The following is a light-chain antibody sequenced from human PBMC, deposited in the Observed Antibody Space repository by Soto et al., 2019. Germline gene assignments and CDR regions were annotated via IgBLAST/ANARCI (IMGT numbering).Light chain of an antibody. CDR1: QSIRTN. CDR2: GAS. J-gene: IGKJ1*01. V-gene: IGKV3-15*01. CDR3: LQDQAYPWT. Sequence: EIVLTQSPATLSVSAGGTVTLSCRASQSIRTNVAWYQQIPGQAPRLLVYGASTRATGVPARFSGSGSGIEFTLTISSLQSEDVATYYCLQDQAYPWTFGQGTKVELK.